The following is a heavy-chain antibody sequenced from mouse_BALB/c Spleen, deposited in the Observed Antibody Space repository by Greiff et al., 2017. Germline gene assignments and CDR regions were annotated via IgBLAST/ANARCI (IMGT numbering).Heavy chain of an antibody. CDR2: IRSKSNNYAT. V-gene: IGHV10S3*01. CDR3: SESWFAY. J-gene: IGHJ3*01. CDR1: GFTFNTNA. Sequence: GGGLVQPKGSLKLSCAAPGFTFNTNAMNWVRQAPGKGLEWVARIRSKSNNYATYYADSVKDRFTISRDDSQSMLYLQMNNLKTEDTAMYYCSESWFAYWGQGTLVTVSA.